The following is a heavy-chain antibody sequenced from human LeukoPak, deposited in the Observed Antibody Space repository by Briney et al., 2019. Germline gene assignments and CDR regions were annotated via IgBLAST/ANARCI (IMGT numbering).Heavy chain of an antibody. V-gene: IGHV3-74*01. CDR1: GFTFSSYW. D-gene: IGHD5-24*01. Sequence: GGSLRLSCAASGFTFSSYWMHWVRQAPGKGLVWVARINSDGSSTSYADSVKGRFTISRDNAENTLYLQMNSLRAEDTAVYYCARGTWATLSYFYMDVWGKGTTVTVSS. CDR2: INSDGSST. CDR3: ARGTWATLSYFYMDV. J-gene: IGHJ6*03.